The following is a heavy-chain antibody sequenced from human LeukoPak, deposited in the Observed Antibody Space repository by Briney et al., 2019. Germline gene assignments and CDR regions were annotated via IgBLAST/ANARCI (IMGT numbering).Heavy chain of an antibody. CDR1: GYTVTGYY. D-gene: IGHD6-13*01. J-gene: IGHJ1*01. CDR2: FNPYIGGT. Sequence: ASVKVSCKAAGYTVTGYYIHWVRQAPGQGLGWMGWFNPYIGGTNYAQKYQGRVTMTRDTSISTAYMELSRLGSDDTAVYYCARGKQQLAKYFQHWGQGTLVTVSS. CDR3: ARGKQQLAKYFQH. V-gene: IGHV1-2*02.